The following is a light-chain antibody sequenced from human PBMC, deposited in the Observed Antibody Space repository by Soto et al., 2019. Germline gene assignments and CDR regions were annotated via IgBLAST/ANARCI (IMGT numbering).Light chain of an antibody. CDR2: GAS. V-gene: IGKV3D-15*02. CDR1: QSVDSN. CDR3: QQYGYSPYT. Sequence: EIVMTQSPATLSVSPGDGSTLSCRASQSVDSNLAWYQQKPGQTPRLLMYGASTRPTGIPARFSGSGSGTDFTLTISRLDPEDFAVYYCQQYGYSPYTFGQGTRLEIK. J-gene: IGKJ5*01.